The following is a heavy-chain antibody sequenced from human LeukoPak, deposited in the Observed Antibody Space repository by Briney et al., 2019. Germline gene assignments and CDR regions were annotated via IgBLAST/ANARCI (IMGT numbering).Heavy chain of an antibody. CDR1: GGSISSYY. V-gene: IGHV4-59*01. Sequence: SETLSLTCTVSGGSISSYYWSWIRQPPGKGLEWIGYIYYSGSTNYNPSLKSRVTISVDTSKNQFSLKLSSVTAADTAVYYCARVSIAAPWRVDYWGQGTLVTVSS. CDR3: ARVSIAAPWRVDY. J-gene: IGHJ4*02. D-gene: IGHD6-13*01. CDR2: IYYSGST.